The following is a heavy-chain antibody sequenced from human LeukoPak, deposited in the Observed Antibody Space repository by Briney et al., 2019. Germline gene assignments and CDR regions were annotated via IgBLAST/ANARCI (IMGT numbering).Heavy chain of an antibody. D-gene: IGHD1-26*01. CDR3: ARARSVGPSTGFDY. V-gene: IGHV3-30-3*01. CDR1: GFTFSSFA. J-gene: IGHJ4*02. CDR2: ISYDASNR. Sequence: GGSLRLSCAASGFTFSSFAMHWVRQAPGKGLEWVAVISYDASNRFYADSVQGRFTISRDNSKNTLFLQMNSLGAEDTAVFYCARARSVGPSTGFDYWGQGTLVTVSS.